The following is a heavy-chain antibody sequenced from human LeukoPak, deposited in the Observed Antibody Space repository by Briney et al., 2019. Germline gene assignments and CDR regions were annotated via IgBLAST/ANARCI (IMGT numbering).Heavy chain of an antibody. CDR2: IYSGGST. J-gene: IGHJ4*02. CDR3: ARGSSGYYNYFDY. D-gene: IGHD3-22*01. CDR1: GFTVSSNY. Sequence: PGGSLRLSCAASGFTVSSNYMSWVRQAPGKGLEWVSVIYSGGSTYYADSVKGRFTISRDNSKNTLYLQMNSLRAEDTAVYYRARGSSGYYNYFDYWGQGTLVTVSS. V-gene: IGHV3-66*02.